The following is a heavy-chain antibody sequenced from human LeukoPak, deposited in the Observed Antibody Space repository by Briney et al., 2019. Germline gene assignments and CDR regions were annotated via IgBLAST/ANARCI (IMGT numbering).Heavy chain of an antibody. CDR1: GGSFSGYY. V-gene: IGHV4-34*01. CDR2: INHSGST. J-gene: IGHJ3*02. D-gene: IGHD3-16*02. CDR3: ARDLIADYVWGSYRYSDAFDN. Sequence: SETLSLTCAVYGGSFSGYYWSWIRQPPGKGLEWIGEINHSGSTNYNPSLKSRVAISVDTSKNQFSLKLSSVTAADTAVYYCARDLIADYVWGSYRYSDAFDNWGQGTMVTVSS.